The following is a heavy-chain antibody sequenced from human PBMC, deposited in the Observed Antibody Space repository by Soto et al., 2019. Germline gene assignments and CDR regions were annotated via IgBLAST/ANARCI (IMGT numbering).Heavy chain of an antibody. CDR3: AKDYPRKRYSYGYYYYGMDV. Sequence: PGGSLRLSCAASGFTFSSYSMNWVRQAPGKGLEWVSSISSSSSYIYYADSVKGRFTISRDNSKNSLYLQMNSLRTEDTALYYCAKDYPRKRYSYGYYYYGMDVWGQGTTVTVSS. CDR1: GFTFSSYS. V-gene: IGHV3-21*04. D-gene: IGHD5-18*01. CDR2: ISSSSSYI. J-gene: IGHJ6*02.